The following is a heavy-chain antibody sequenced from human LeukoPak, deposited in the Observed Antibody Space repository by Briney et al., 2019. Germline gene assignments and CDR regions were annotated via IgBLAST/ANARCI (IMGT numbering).Heavy chain of an antibody. V-gene: IGHV4-4*07. CDR2: IYYSGST. CDR1: GGSFSGYC. D-gene: IGHD3-10*01. CDR3: ARDPPYYGSGTYAFDI. J-gene: IGHJ3*02. Sequence: PSETLSLTCTVSGGSFSGYCWSWIRQSAGKGLEWVGRIYYSGSTNYNPSPKSRVTMSVDTSKNQFSLKLSSVTAADTAVYYCARDPPYYGSGTYAFDIWGQGTTVTVSS.